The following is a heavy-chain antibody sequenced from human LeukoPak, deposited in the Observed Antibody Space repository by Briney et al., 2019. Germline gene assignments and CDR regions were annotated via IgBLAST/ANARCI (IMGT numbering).Heavy chain of an antibody. Sequence: ASVKVSCKASGYTFTGYYMHWVRQAPGQGLEWMGWINLNTGGTNYAQNFQGRVTMTRDTSISTAYMELTRLRSDDTAVYYCARETQSSSWDFDYWGQGTLVTVSS. CDR3: ARETQSSSWDFDY. J-gene: IGHJ4*02. V-gene: IGHV1-2*02. D-gene: IGHD6-13*01. CDR2: INLNTGGT. CDR1: GYTFTGYY.